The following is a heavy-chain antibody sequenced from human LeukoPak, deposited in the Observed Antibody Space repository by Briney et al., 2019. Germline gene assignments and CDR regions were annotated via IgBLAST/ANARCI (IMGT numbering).Heavy chain of an antibody. D-gene: IGHD5-18*01. CDR2: IYENGGTT. CDR3: ARARGYSYGLEAFDI. CDR1: GFTFRSHA. J-gene: IGHJ3*02. Sequence: PGGSLRLSCVGSGFTFRSHAMSWVRQAPEKGLEFVSGIYENGGTTYYADSVKGRFTISRDNAKNSLYLQMNSLRDEDTAVYYCARARGYSYGLEAFDIWGQGTMVTVSS. V-gene: IGHV3-23*01.